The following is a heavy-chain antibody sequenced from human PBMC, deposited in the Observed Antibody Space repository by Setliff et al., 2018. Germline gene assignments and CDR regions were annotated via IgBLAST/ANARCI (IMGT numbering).Heavy chain of an antibody. V-gene: IGHV4-61*02. Sequence: KPSETLSLTCAVSGGSISSGSYYWSWIRQPAGKGLEWVGRLHTSGSTNYNPSLKSRATISVDTSKNQFSLNLSSVTAADTAVYFCARDNTIVGATDYWGQGTLVTVSS. D-gene: IGHD1-26*01. CDR3: ARDNTIVGATDY. J-gene: IGHJ4*02. CDR2: LHTSGST. CDR1: GGSISSGSYY.